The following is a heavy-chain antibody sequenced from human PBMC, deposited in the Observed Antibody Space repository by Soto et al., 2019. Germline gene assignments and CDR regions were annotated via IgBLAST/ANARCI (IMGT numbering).Heavy chain of an antibody. CDR3: ASGDSSGHYYGMDA. Sequence: GGSLRLSCSASGFTFSSYAMHWVRQAPGKGLEWVAVISYDGSNKYYADSVKGRFTISRDNSKNTLYLQMNSLRAEDTAVYYCASGDSSGHYYGMDAWGQGTTVTVSS. J-gene: IGHJ6*02. V-gene: IGHV3-30-3*01. CDR2: ISYDGSNK. D-gene: IGHD3-22*01. CDR1: GFTFSSYA.